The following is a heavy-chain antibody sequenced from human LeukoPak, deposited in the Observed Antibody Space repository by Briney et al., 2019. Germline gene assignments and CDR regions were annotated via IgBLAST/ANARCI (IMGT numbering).Heavy chain of an antibody. CDR2: INHSGST. V-gene: IGHV4-34*01. CDR1: GGSFSGYY. J-gene: IGHJ4*02. Sequence: PSETLSLTCAVYGGSFSGYYWSWIRQPPGKGLEWIGEINHSGSTNYNPSLKSRVTISVDTSKNQFSLKLSSVTAADTAVYYCARRGTMVRGFAYWGQGTLVTVSS. CDR3: ARRGTMVRGFAY. D-gene: IGHD3-10*01.